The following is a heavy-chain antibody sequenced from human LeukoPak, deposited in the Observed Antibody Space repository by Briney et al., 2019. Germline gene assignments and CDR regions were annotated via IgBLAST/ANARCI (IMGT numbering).Heavy chain of an antibody. CDR1: GFTFSRYA. D-gene: IGHD6-19*01. Sequence: GGSLRLSCSASGFTFSRYAMHWVRQAPGKGLEYVSAISANGGSTYYADSVKGRLTISRDNSKSTLYLQMISLRTEDTAVYYCARADGSVAGPPSGHWGQGTLVTVSS. CDR3: ARADGSVAGPPSGH. J-gene: IGHJ4*02. CDR2: ISANGGST. V-gene: IGHV3-64*04.